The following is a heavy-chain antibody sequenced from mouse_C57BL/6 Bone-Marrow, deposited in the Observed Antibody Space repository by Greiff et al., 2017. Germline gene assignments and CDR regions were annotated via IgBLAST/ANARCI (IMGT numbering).Heavy chain of an antibody. CDR2: INPSNGGT. CDR3: ARSGITTVVFDY. Sequence: VQLKESGTELVKPGASVKLSCKASGYTFTSYWMHWVKQRPGQGLEWIGNINPSNGGTNYNEKFKSKATLTVDKSSSTAYMQLSSLTSEDSAVYYCARSGITTVVFDYWGQGTTLTVSS. CDR1: GYTFTSYW. D-gene: IGHD1-1*01. J-gene: IGHJ2*01. V-gene: IGHV1-53*01.